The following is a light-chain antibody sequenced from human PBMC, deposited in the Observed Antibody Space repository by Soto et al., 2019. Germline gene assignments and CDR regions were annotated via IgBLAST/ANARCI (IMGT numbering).Light chain of an antibody. V-gene: IGKV1-39*01. J-gene: IGKJ2*01. CDR3: QQTYNSLYT. CDR1: QSISTF. CDR2: DAS. Sequence: DIQMTQSPSSLSASVGDRVTITCRASQSISTFLNWYQQKPGKAPKFLIYDASTLQSGVPSRFSGSGSGTEFTLTISSLQPADFATYYCQQTYNSLYTFGQGTKLEIK.